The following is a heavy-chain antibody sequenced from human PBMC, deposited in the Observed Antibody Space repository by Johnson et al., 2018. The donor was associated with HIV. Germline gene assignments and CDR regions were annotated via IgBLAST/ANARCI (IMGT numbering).Heavy chain of an antibody. CDR2: ISYDGSNK. J-gene: IGHJ3*02. D-gene: IGHD6-19*01. V-gene: IGHV3-30-3*01. CDR3: ARVGRNSSGWYVDAFDI. CDR1: GFTFSSYA. Sequence: QVQLVESGGGVVQPGRSLRLSCAASGFTFSSYAMHWVRQAPGKGLEWVAVISYDGSNKYYADSVKGRLTISRDNSKNTLYLQMNSLRAEDTAVYYCARVGRNSSGWYVDAFDIWGQGTMVTVSS.